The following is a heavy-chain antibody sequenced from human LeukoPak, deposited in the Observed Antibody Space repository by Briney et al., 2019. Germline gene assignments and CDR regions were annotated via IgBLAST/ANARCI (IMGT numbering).Heavy chain of an antibody. CDR1: GYSFTSYW. D-gene: IGHD3-10*01. CDR2: IYPGDSDT. V-gene: IGHV5-51*01. CDR3: ATSGLPKDYYYGMDV. Sequence: GESLKVSCKGSGYSFTSYWIGWVRQMPGKGLEWMGIIYPGDSDTRYSPSFQGQVTISADKSISTAYLQWSSLKASDTAMYYCATSGLPKDYYYGMDVWGQGTTVTVSS. J-gene: IGHJ6*02.